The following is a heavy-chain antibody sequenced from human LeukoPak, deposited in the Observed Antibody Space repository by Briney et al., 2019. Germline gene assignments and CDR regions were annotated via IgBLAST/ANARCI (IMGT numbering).Heavy chain of an antibody. D-gene: IGHD2-15*01. CDR1: GYTFTSYY. Sequence: ASVKVSCKASGYTFTSYYMHWVRQAPGQGLEWMGIINPSGGGASYAQKFQGRVTMTRDTSTSTVYMELSSLRSEDTAVYYCARDLGSPEWYFDLWGRGTLVTVSS. V-gene: IGHV1-46*01. J-gene: IGHJ2*01. CDR2: INPSGGGA. CDR3: ARDLGSPEWYFDL.